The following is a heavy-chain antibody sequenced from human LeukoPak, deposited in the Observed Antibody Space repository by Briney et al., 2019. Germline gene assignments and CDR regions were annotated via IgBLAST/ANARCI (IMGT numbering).Heavy chain of an antibody. V-gene: IGHV3-23*01. CDR2: ITKNGDKT. CDR3: VKSAGKDGYRDVFDI. J-gene: IGHJ3*02. Sequence: GGSLRLSCVPSGITFSNSALNWVRQAPGKGLEWVATITKNGDKTYYADSVKGLFTISRDTFRDTLYLQMNSLRAEDTAVYHCVKSAGKDGYRDVFDIWGQGTVVTVSS. CDR1: GITFSNSA. D-gene: IGHD5-24*01.